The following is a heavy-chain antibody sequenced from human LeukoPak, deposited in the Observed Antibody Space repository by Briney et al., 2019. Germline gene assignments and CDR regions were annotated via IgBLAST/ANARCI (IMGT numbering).Heavy chain of an antibody. J-gene: IGHJ3*02. CDR3: ARASGYSYGSDAFDI. D-gene: IGHD5-18*01. CDR1: GFTFSSYW. CDR2: IKQDGSEK. V-gene: IGHV3-7*01. Sequence: GGSLRLSCAASGFTFSSYWMSWVRQAPGKGLEWVANIKQDGSEKYYVDPVKGRFTISRDNAKNSLYLQMNSLRAEDTAVYYCARASGYSYGSDAFDIWGQGTMVTVSS.